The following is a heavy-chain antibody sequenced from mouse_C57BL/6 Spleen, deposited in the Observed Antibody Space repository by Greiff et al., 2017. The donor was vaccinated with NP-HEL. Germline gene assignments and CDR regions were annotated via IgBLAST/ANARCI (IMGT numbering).Heavy chain of an antibody. D-gene: IGHD6-2*01. CDR1: GYAFTSYC. V-gene: IGHV1-80*01. Sequence: VQLQQSGPELVKPGASVKISCKASGYAFTSYCMNWVKQRPGKGLEWIGQIYPGDGDTNYNGKFKGKATLTADKSSSTAYMQLSSLTSEDSAVYFCARRGDGRCRYFDVWGTGTTVTVSS. J-gene: IGHJ1*03. CDR3: ARRGDGRCRYFDV. CDR2: IYPGDGDT.